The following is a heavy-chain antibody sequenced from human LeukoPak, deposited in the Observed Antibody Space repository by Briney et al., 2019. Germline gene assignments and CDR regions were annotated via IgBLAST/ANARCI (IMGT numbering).Heavy chain of an antibody. CDR2: IDPSDSYT. V-gene: IGHV5-10-1*01. D-gene: IGHD3-10*01. CDR3: ARQSRHSTGYYGSGPGGY. J-gene: IGHJ4*02. CDR1: GYSFTSYW. Sequence: GESLKISCKGSGYSFTSYWISWVRQMPGKGLEWMGRIDPSDSYTNYSPSFQGHVTISADKSISTAYLQWSSLKASDTAMYYCARQSRHSTGYYGSGPGGYWGQGTLVTVSS.